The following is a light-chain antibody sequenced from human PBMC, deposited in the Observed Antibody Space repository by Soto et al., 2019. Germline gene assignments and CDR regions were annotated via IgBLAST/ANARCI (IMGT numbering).Light chain of an antibody. CDR1: SSDVGGYNY. J-gene: IGLJ1*01. V-gene: IGLV2-14*01. CDR3: SSYTSSNTRYV. CDR2: EVS. Sequence: QSALTQPASVFGSPGQSITISCTGTSSDVGGYNYVSWYQQHPGKAPKLMIYEVSNRPSGVSNRFSGSKSANTASLTISGLQAEDEADYFCSSYTSSNTRYVFGTGTKVTVL.